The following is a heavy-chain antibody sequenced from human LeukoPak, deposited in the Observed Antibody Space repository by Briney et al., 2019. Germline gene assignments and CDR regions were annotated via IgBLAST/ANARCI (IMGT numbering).Heavy chain of an antibody. D-gene: IGHD3-16*01. CDR2: IAAYNGLT. J-gene: IGHJ4*02. CDR1: GYSFTGYG. V-gene: IGHV1-18*01. CDR3: VRSYGLEGDY. Sequence: ASVKVSCKASGYSFTGYGVAWVRQAPGQGLEWMGWIAAYNGLTNYAENLQGRLTLSTDTSTSSAFMELRNLTSDDTAVYFCVRSYGLEGDYWGRGTQVTVSS.